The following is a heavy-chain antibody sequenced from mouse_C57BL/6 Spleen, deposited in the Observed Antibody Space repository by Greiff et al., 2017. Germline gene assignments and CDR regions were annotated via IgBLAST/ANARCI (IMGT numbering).Heavy chain of an antibody. CDR3: ARAPRDYSWFAY. CDR2: ISDGGSYT. V-gene: IGHV5-4*03. D-gene: IGHD1-1*01. CDR1: GFTFSSYA. Sequence: EVKVVESGGGLVKPGGSLKLSCAASGFTFSSYAMSWVRQTPEKRLEWVATISDGGSYTYYPDNVKGRFTISRDNAKNNLYLQMSHLKSEDTAMYYCARAPRDYSWFAYWGQGTLVTVSA. J-gene: IGHJ3*01.